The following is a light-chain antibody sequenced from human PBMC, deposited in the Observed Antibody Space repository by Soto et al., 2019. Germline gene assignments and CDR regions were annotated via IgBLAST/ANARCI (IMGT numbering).Light chain of an antibody. CDR1: QSVSSN. Sequence: EIVMTQSPATLSVSPGERATLSCRASQSVSSNLAWYQQKPGQAPRLLIFAASTRATGVPARFSGSGSGTDFTLTISSLQSEDFAVYYCHQYDDWPLTWTFAQGTKVDI. CDR3: HQYDDWPLTWT. CDR2: AAS. V-gene: IGKV3-15*01. J-gene: IGKJ1*01.